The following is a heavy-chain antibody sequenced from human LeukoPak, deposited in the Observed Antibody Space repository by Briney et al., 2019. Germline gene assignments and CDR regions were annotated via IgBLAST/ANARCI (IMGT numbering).Heavy chain of an antibody. CDR3: ARSGSSSPNNWFDP. Sequence: PGGSLRLSCAASGFTFSDYYMSWIRQAPGKGLEWVSYISSSGSYTNYADSVKGRFTISRDNAKNSLYLQMNSLRAEDTAVYYCARSGSSSPNNWFDPWGQGTLVTVSS. J-gene: IGHJ5*02. V-gene: IGHV3-11*06. D-gene: IGHD6-6*01. CDR2: ISSSGSYT. CDR1: GFTFSDYY.